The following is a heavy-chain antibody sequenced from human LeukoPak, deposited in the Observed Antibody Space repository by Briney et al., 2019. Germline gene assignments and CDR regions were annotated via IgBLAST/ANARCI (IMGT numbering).Heavy chain of an antibody. CDR3: AREYYSGNYYVFDY. V-gene: IGHV3-30-3*01. Sequence: TGGSLRLSCAASGFTFTDYAIHWVRQAPSKGLEWVAVISYDGDHKYYPDSVKGRFTISRDNSKNTVYLQMNSLRVEDTAVYFCAREYYSGNYYVFDYWGQGTLVTVSS. CDR2: ISYDGDHK. J-gene: IGHJ4*02. CDR1: GFTFTDYA. D-gene: IGHD1-26*01.